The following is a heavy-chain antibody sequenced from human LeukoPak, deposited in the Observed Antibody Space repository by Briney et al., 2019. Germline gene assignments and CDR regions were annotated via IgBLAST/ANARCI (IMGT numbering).Heavy chain of an antibody. J-gene: IGHJ5*02. CDR3: ARGSSSWYLTGYNWFDP. CDR1: GGSFSGYY. CDR2: IYYSGST. V-gene: IGHV4-59*01. D-gene: IGHD6-13*01. Sequence: PSETLSLTCAVYGGSFSGYYWSWIRQPPGKGLEWIGYIYYSGSTNYNPSLKSRVTISVDTSKNQFSLKLSSVTAADTAVYYCARGSSSWYLTGYNWFDPWGQGTLVTVSS.